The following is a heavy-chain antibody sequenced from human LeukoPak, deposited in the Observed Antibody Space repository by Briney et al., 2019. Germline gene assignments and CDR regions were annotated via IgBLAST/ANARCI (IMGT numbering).Heavy chain of an antibody. D-gene: IGHD6-13*01. CDR1: GGSFSGYY. CDR3: ARVGPDISSWRC. V-gene: IGHV4-34*01. CDR2: INHRGST. Sequence: SETLSLTCAVYGGSFSGYYWSWIRQPPGKGLEWIGEINHRGSTNYNPSLKSRVTLSVDASKNQISLKVRFVSAADTAVYYCARVGPDISSWRCWGRGTLVTVSS. J-gene: IGHJ4*02.